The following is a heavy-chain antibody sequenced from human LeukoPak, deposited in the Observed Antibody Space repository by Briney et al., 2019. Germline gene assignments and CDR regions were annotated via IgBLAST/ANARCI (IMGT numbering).Heavy chain of an antibody. Sequence: QPGGSLRLSCGASGFTFSDHYMAWVRQAPGKGLEWVGRSRNKANSYTAEYAASVKGRFTISRDESKNSLFLQMNSLNIEDTVVYYCASLSYSSAWYYDNWGQGTLVTVS. D-gene: IGHD6-19*01. CDR2: SRNKANSYTA. CDR1: GFTFSDHY. V-gene: IGHV3-72*01. J-gene: IGHJ4*02. CDR3: ASLSYSSAWYYDN.